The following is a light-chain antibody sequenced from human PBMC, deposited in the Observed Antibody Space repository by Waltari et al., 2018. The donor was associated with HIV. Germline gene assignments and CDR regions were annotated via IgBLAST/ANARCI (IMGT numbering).Light chain of an antibody. CDR1: SSDVGTYNY. CDR3: SSYTSSSTLV. Sequence: QSALTQPASVSGSPGQSITISCTGTSSDVGTYNYVSWYQQHPGKAPKLVIYEVSNRPSGVSNRFSGSKSGNTASLTISGLQPEDEADYYCSSYTSSSTLVFGGGTKLTVV. CDR2: EVS. J-gene: IGLJ3*02. V-gene: IGLV2-14*01.